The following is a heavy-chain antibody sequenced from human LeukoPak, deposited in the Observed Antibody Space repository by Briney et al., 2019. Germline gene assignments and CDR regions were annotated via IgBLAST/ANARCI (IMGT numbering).Heavy chain of an antibody. Sequence: GESLKIYCKGSGYSFTTYYIIWVRQMPGKGLEWMGIIYPGDSGTKYSTSFQGQVTISADKSISTAYLQWSSLKASDTAMYYCARRSSAGAFDIWGQGTMVTVSS. D-gene: IGHD2-15*01. V-gene: IGHV5-51*01. CDR2: IYPGDSGT. J-gene: IGHJ3*02. CDR3: ARRSSAGAFDI. CDR1: GYSFTTYY.